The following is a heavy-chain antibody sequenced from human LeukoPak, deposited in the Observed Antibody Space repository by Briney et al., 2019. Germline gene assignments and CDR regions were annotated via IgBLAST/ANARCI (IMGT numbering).Heavy chain of an antibody. CDR2: IYTSGST. CDR1: GGSISSYY. V-gene: IGHV4-4*07. J-gene: IGHJ4*02. Sequence: ASETPSLTCTVSGGSISSYYWSWIRQPAGKGLEWIGRIYTSGSTNYNPSLKSRVTMSVDTSKNQFSLKLSSVTAADTAVYYCARDRSAGTIGYWGQGTLVTVSS. CDR3: ARDRSAGTIGY. D-gene: IGHD6-19*01.